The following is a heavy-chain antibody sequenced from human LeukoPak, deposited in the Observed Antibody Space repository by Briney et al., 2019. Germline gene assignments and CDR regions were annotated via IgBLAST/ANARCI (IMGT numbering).Heavy chain of an antibody. CDR1: GGSFSGYY. D-gene: IGHD6-13*01. CDR2: INHSGST. Sequence: SETLSLTCAVYGGSFSGYYWSWIRQPPGQGLEWIGEINHSGSTNYNPSLKSRVTISVDTSKNQFSLKLSSVTAADTAVYYCAGLYSSSWYWASEYFQHWGQGTLVTVSS. CDR3: AGLYSSSWYWASEYFQH. V-gene: IGHV4-34*01. J-gene: IGHJ1*01.